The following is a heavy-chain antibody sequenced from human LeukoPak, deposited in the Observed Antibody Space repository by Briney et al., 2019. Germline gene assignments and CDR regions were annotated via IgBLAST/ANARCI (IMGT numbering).Heavy chain of an antibody. V-gene: IGHV1-24*01. CDR1: GYTVNGSS. J-gene: IGHJ4*02. Sequence: GASVKVSCKVSGYTVNGSSMHWVRQGPGKGLEWMGGFDPEDGEAIYAQKFQGRVTMTEDTSTDTAYMELSSLRSEDTAVYYCAIGGYYYDSSGYYSYYFDYWGQGTLVTVSS. D-gene: IGHD3-22*01. CDR3: AIGGYYYDSSGYYSYYFDY. CDR2: FDPEDGEA.